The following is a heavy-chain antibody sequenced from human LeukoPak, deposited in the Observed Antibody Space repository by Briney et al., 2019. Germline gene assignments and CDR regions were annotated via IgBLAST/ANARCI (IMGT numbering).Heavy chain of an antibody. V-gene: IGHV3-23*01. D-gene: IGHD6-13*01. J-gene: IGHJ4*02. CDR1: GFTFSSFA. CDR2: TSASGGNT. CDR3: AKRDAGSWSNFDY. Sequence: GGSLRLSCAASGFTFSSFAMNWVRQAPGKGLEWVSHTSASGGNTYYADSVKGRFTIYRDNSKNTLYLQMNSLKAEDTAVYYCAKRDAGSWSNFDYWGQGTLVTVSS.